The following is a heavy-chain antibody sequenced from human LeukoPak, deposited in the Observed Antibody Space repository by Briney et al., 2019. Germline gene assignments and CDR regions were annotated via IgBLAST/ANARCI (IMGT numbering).Heavy chain of an antibody. CDR3: AKAGDYYYYYMDV. D-gene: IGHD1-14*01. Sequence: GGSLRLSCAASGFPFLSYAMAWVRQAPGKGVEWVSGISGTGATTYYADSVKGRVTISRDNYKNTLSLQMNSLRAEDTAVYYCAKAGDYYYYYMDVWGKGTTVTVSS. V-gene: IGHV3-23*01. J-gene: IGHJ6*03. CDR1: GFPFLSYA. CDR2: ISGTGATT.